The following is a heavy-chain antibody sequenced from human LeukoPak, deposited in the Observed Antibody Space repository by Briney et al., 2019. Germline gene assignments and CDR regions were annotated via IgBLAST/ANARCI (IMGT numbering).Heavy chain of an antibody. V-gene: IGHV4-31*03. CDR2: IYYSGST. Sequence: SETLSLTCTVSGGSISSGGYYWSWIRQHPGKGLEWIGYIYYSGSTYYNPSLKSRVTISVDTSKNQFSLKLSSVTAADTAVYYCARDAPGYCSGGSCYGGGNWFDPWGQGTLVTVSS. CDR3: ARDAPGYCSGGSCYGGGNWFDP. CDR1: GGSISSGGYY. D-gene: IGHD2-15*01. J-gene: IGHJ5*02.